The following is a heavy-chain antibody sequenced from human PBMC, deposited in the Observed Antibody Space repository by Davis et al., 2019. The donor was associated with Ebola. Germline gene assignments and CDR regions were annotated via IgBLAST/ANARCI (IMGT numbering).Heavy chain of an antibody. V-gene: IGHV4-34*01. Sequence: PSETLSLTCAVYGGSFSGYYWSWIRQPPGKGLEWIGEINHSGSTNYNPSLKSRVTISVDTSKNQFSLKLSSVTAADTAVYYCAGRGGYYDFWSGYSHYYYYMDVWGKGTTVTVSS. CDR1: GGSFSGYY. CDR3: AGRGGYYDFWSGYSHYYYYMDV. D-gene: IGHD3-3*01. J-gene: IGHJ6*03. CDR2: INHSGST.